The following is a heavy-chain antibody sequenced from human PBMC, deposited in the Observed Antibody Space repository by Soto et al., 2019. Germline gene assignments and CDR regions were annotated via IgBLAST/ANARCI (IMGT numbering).Heavy chain of an antibody. CDR2: IHHTGST. V-gene: IGHV4-59*02. Sequence: SETLSLTCTVSGGFVSSYYWSWIRQSPGKGLELVGYIHHTGSTNYNPSLKSRVTMSLDTSRNQFSLKLYSVTTADTAVYYCARSIDSSGFYFSNCWGQGTLVTVSS. CDR1: GGFVSSYY. J-gene: IGHJ4*02. D-gene: IGHD3-22*01. CDR3: ARSIDSSGFYFSNC.